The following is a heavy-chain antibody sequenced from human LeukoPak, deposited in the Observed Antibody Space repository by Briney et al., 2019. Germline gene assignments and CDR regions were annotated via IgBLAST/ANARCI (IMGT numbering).Heavy chain of an antibody. D-gene: IGHD6-19*01. CDR3: ARASESLVGFDT. V-gene: IGHV1-46*01. CDR2: INPSGGST. J-gene: IGHJ5*02. CDR1: GYSFTNYY. Sequence: AAVNLSCRASGYSFTNYYLHWVRQAPGQGLEWMGIINPSGGSTTYAPKFQGRVTMTRDTSTSTVSMELSSLKSEDTAVYYCARASESLVGFDTRGRGTLVTVSS.